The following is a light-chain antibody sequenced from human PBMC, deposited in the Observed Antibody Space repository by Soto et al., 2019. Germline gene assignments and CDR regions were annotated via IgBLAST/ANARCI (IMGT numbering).Light chain of an antibody. J-gene: IGKJ4*01. Sequence: DIVMTQSPDSLAVSLGQRATINGKPSQSGFYNSNNKHSFAWYQHKPGQPPRLLISCAATRESGVPDRFSGSESGKDFTLSSSSLPPEDVAVYSGQQDYCTPLTFGGGTKVEIK. CDR2: CAA. CDR1: QSGFYNSNNKHS. V-gene: IGKV4-1*01. CDR3: QQDYCTPLT.